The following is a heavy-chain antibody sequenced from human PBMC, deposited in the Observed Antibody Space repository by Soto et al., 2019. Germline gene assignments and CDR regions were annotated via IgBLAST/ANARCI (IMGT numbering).Heavy chain of an antibody. D-gene: IGHD2-15*01. V-gene: IGHV1-69*02. J-gene: IGHJ3*02. Sequence: QVQLVQSGAEVKKPGSSVKVSCKASGGTFSSYTISWVRQAPGQGLEWMGRIIPILGIANYAQKFQGRVTITADKSTSTAYMELSSLRSEDTAVYYCASGRRWDILVVVAATHDAFDIWGQGTMVTVSS. CDR3: ASGRRWDILVVVAATHDAFDI. CDR2: IIPILGIA. CDR1: GGTFSSYT.